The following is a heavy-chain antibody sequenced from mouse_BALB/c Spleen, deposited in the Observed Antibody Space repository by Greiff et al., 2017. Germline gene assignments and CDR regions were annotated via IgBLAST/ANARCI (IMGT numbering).Heavy chain of an antibody. J-gene: IGHJ4*01. CDR1: GFTFSNYW. D-gene: IGHD2-10*01. CDR2: IRLKSNNYAT. Sequence: EVKVVESGGGLVQPGGSMKLSCVASGFTFSNYWMNWVRQSPEKGLEWVAEIRLKSNNYATHYAESVKGRFTISRDDSKSSVYLQMNNLRAEDTGIYYCTRASYGSYAMDYWGQGTSVTVSS. V-gene: IGHV6-6*02. CDR3: TRASYGSYAMDY.